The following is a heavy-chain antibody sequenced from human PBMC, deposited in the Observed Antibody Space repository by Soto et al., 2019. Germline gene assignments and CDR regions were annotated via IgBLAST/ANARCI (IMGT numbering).Heavy chain of an antibody. D-gene: IGHD4-17*01. Sequence: QVQLQQWGAGLLKPSETLSLTCAVYGGAFSVYSWSWIRQPPGKGLEWIGDTDQSGITHYNPSLKSRLTISVDPSKRHFSLNLTSVTAADTAFYFCARRGRYKTVTRVPAFDSWGQGTLVTVSS. CDR1: GGAFSVYS. CDR3: ARRGRYKTVTRVPAFDS. J-gene: IGHJ5*01. CDR2: TDQSGIT. V-gene: IGHV4-34*02.